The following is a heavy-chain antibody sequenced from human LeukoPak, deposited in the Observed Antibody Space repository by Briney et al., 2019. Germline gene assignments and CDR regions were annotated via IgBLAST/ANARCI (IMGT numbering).Heavy chain of an antibody. D-gene: IGHD3-10*01. Sequence: GGSLRLSCAASGFTFSNYNMNWVRQAPGKGLEWVSYISSRNTPIFYADSVKGRFTISRDNAKNSLYLQINSLRAEDTAVYYCARDSYWLGGTIGAFDIWGQGTMVTVSS. CDR3: ARDSYWLGGTIGAFDI. CDR2: ISSRNTPI. CDR1: GFTFSNYN. J-gene: IGHJ3*02. V-gene: IGHV3-48*04.